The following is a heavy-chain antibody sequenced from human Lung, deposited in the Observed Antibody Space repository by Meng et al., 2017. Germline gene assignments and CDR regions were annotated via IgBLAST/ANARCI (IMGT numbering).Heavy chain of an antibody. Sequence: EVQLLESGGGLVQPGGSLRLSCAASGFTFSNYAMSWVRQAPEKGLEWVSATAATDGGTYHAASVRGRFTISRDNSKNTLSLQMNSLRADDTAIYYCARGTRVSCTGVICYPVDFWGQGTLVTVSS. J-gene: IGHJ4*02. CDR1: GFTFSNYA. CDR2: TAATDGGT. V-gene: IGHV3-23*01. CDR3: ARGTRVSCTGVICYPVDF. D-gene: IGHD2-8*02.